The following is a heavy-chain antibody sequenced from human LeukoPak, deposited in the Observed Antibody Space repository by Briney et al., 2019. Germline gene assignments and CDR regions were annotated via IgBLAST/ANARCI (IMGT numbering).Heavy chain of an antibody. D-gene: IGHD5-24*01. CDR2: IIPIFGTA. CDR3: ARPGGDGCNLFLFDY. J-gene: IGHJ4*02. Sequence: GASVKVSCKASGGTFSSYAISWVRQAPGQGLEWMGGIIPIFGTANYAQKFQGRVTITADESTSTAYMELSSLRSEDTAVYYCARPGGDGCNLFLFDYWGQGTLVTVSS. CDR1: GGTFSSYA. V-gene: IGHV1-69*13.